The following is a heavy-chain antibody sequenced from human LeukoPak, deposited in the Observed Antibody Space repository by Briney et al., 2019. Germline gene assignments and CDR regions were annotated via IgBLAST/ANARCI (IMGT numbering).Heavy chain of an antibody. V-gene: IGHV4-34*01. CDR1: GGSFSGYY. Sequence: PSETLSLTCAVYGGSFSGYYWSWIRQPPGKGLEWIGGINHSGSTNYNPSLKSRVTISVDTSKNQFSLKLSSVTAADTAVYYCARGADPGYSSTWDYFDYWGQGTLVTVSS. D-gene: IGHD6-13*01. CDR3: ARGADPGYSSTWDYFDY. CDR2: INHSGST. J-gene: IGHJ4*02.